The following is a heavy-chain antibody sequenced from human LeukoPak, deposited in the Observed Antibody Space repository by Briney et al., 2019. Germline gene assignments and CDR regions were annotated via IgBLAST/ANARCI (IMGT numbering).Heavy chain of an antibody. CDR1: GFTFSSYS. CDR2: ISGSWCNT. Sequence: PGGSLSLSCAASGFTFSSYSMSCVPQAPGRGLECVSAISGSWCNTYYADSAKRRLPVSRDNSKNTLYLQMNSMRAEDTAVYYCAKDLGYCSSTSCHDLDYWGQGTVVTVSS. D-gene: IGHD2-2*01. CDR3: AKDLGYCSSTSCHDLDY. J-gene: IGHJ4*02. V-gene: IGHV3-23*01.